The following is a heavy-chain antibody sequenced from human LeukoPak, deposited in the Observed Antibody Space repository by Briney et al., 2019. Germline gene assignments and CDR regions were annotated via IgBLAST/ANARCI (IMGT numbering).Heavy chain of an antibody. CDR3: ARNLLYYYDSSGYYEEDYFDY. D-gene: IGHD3-22*01. CDR2: INHSGST. J-gene: IGHJ4*02. V-gene: IGHV4-34*01. Sequence: PSETLSLTCAVYGGSFSGYYWSWIRQPPGKGLEWIGEINHSGSTNYNPSPKSRVTISVDTSKNQFSLKLSSVTAADTAVYYCARNLLYYYDSSGYYEEDYFDYWGQGPLATVSS. CDR1: GGSFSGYY.